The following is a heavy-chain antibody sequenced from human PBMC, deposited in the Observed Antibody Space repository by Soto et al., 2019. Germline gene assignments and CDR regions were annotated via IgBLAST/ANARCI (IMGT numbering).Heavy chain of an antibody. V-gene: IGHV4-31*03. D-gene: IGHD2-15*01. CDR2: IYYSGST. CDR1: GDSLSSGGYY. CDR3: ARGGASSQWFDP. J-gene: IGHJ5*02. Sequence: QVQLQESGPGLVEPSQTLSLTCTVSGDSLSSGGYYWSWIRQHPGTGLEWIGFIYYSGSTNFNPSLKSRITMSVDTSKNQFSLKLNSVTAADTAVYYCARGGASSQWFDPWGQGTLVTVSS.